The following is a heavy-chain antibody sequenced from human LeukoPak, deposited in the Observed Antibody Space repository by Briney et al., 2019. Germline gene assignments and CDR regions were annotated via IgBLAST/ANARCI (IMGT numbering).Heavy chain of an antibody. CDR1: GGTFSSYA. CDR2: IIPIFGTA. CDR3: ARSTGYYVYWFDP. V-gene: IGHV1-69*13. D-gene: IGHD1-26*01. J-gene: IGHJ5*02. Sequence: GASVKVSCKASGGTFSSYAISWARQAPGQGLEWMGGIIPIFGTANYAQKFQGRATITADESTSTAYMELSSLRSEDTAVYYCARSTGYYVYWFDPWGQGTLVTVSS.